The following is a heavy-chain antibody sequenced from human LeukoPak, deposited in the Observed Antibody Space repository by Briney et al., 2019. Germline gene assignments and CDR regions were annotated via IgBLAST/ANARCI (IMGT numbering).Heavy chain of an antibody. D-gene: IGHD3-10*01. CDR2: ISAYNGNT. J-gene: IGHJ4*02. Sequence: ASVKVSCKASGYTLNSYDITWVRQAPGQGLEWMGWISAYNGNTNYAQKVQGRVTMTTDTSTGTAYMELRSLRSDDTAVYYCARVSHYYGSEIEYWGQGTLVTVSS. V-gene: IGHV1-18*01. CDR3: ARVSHYYGSEIEY. CDR1: GYTLNSYD.